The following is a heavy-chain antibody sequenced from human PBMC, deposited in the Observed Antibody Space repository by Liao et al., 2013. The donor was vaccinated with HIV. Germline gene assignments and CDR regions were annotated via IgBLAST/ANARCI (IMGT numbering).Heavy chain of an antibody. CDR1: GGSFSSHY. Sequence: QVQLQQWGAGLLKPSETLSLTCAVYGGSFSSHYWSWIRQSPGKGLEWIGEIKHSGSTTHNPSLKSRVTMSVDTSKKQFSLKLSSVTAADTAVYYCARDGGRITIFGVDSYFDYWGQGTLVTVSS. J-gene: IGHJ4*02. CDR2: IKHSGST. CDR3: ARDGGRITIFGVDSYFDY. V-gene: IGHV4-34*02. D-gene: IGHD3-3*01.